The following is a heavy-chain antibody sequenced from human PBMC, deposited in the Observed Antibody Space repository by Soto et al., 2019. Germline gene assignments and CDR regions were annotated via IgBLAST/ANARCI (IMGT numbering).Heavy chain of an antibody. Sequence: QVQLVQSGGEVKRPGASVKVSCKTSGYTFSNSGITWVRQAPGQPLEWLGWISLYSDGTNYAQKFQGRVSMTTDTSTTTAYMELRSLRSDDTAVYYCARVVPGAEAWFGPWGQGTLGTVSS. CDR2: ISLYSDGT. D-gene: IGHD2-2*01. CDR1: GYTFSNSG. V-gene: IGHV1-18*01. J-gene: IGHJ5*02. CDR3: ARVVPGAEAWFGP.